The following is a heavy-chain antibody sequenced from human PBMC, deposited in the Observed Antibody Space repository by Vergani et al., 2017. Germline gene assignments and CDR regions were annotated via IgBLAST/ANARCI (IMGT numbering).Heavy chain of an antibody. CDR3: AKSVTIFGVVIKYNWFDP. Sequence: QVQLVESGGGVVQPGRSLRLSCAASGFTFSSYGMHWVRQAPGKGLEWVAVISYDGSNKYYADSVKGRFTISRDNCKNTLYLQMNSLRAEDTAVYYCAKSVTIFGVVIKYNWFDPWGQGTLVNVSS. CDR2: ISYDGSNK. V-gene: IGHV3-30*18. J-gene: IGHJ5*02. CDR1: GFTFSSYG. D-gene: IGHD3-3*01.